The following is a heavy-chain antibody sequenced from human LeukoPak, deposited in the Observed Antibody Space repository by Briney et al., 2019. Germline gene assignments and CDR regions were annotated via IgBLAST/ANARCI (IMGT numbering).Heavy chain of an antibody. CDR3: ARSNNDGDYLGVGFDY. Sequence: GASVKVSCKTSGYAFINYAINWVRQAPGQGLEWMGWINTNTGNPTYAQGFTGRFVFSLDTSVSTTHLQISSLETEDTAIYYCARSNNDGDYLGVGFDYWGQGALVTVSS. V-gene: IGHV7-4-1*02. CDR1: GYAFINYA. J-gene: IGHJ4*02. CDR2: INTNTGNP. D-gene: IGHD4-17*01.